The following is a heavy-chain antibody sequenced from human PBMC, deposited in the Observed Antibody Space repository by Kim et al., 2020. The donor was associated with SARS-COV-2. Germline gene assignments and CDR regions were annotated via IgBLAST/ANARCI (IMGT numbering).Heavy chain of an antibody. CDR2: IYYSGST. J-gene: IGHJ4*02. Sequence: SETLSLTCTVSGGSISSSSYYWGWIRQPPGKGLEWIGSIYYSGSTYYNPSLKSRVTISVDTSKNQFSLKLSSVTAADTAVYYCARHKERDYYDSSGYYPPGYLGYWGQGTLVTVSS. CDR3: ARHKERDYYDSSGYYPPGYLGY. CDR1: GGSISSSSYY. D-gene: IGHD3-22*01. V-gene: IGHV4-39*01.